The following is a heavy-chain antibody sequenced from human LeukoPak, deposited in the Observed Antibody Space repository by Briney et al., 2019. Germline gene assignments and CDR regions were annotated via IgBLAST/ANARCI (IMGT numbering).Heavy chain of an antibody. D-gene: IGHD3-10*01. V-gene: IGHV4-31*03. Sequence: SQTLSLTCTVSGGSISSGGYFWSWIRQHPGKGLEWIGYIYYSGSTYYNPSLKSRATISVDTSKNQFSLKLSSVTAADTAVYYCARDWEEYYGSGSYWYFDLWGRGTLVTVSS. CDR2: IYYSGST. CDR1: GGSISSGGYF. CDR3: ARDWEEYYGSGSYWYFDL. J-gene: IGHJ2*01.